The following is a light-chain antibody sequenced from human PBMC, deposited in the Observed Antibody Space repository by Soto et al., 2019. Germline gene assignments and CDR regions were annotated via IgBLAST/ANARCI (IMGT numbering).Light chain of an antibody. CDR1: QSIYNK. CDR2: GAS. CDR3: QQRSSWPIT. Sequence: EIVMTQSPATLSVSPGERATLSCRASQSIYNKVAWYQQKPGQAPRLLIYGASTRATGVTARFRGGGSGTEFTLTISSLEPEDFAVYYCQQRSSWPITFGQGTRLEIK. J-gene: IGKJ5*01. V-gene: IGKV3-15*01.